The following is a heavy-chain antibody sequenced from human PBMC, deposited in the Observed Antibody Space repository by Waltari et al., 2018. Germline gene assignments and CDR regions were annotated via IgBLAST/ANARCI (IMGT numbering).Heavy chain of an antibody. V-gene: IGHV3-15*01. CDR1: GFLFSNAW. CDR2: IKSKTDGGTT. CDR3: TTDREYLPDLYYMDV. D-gene: IGHD2-2*01. Sequence: EVQLVESGGGLVKPGGSLRPPWPALGFLFSNAWLTWFRQAPGKGLEWVGRIKSKTDGGTTDYAAPVKGRFTISRDDSKNTLYLQMNSLKTEDTAVYYCTTDREYLPDLYYMDVWGKGTTVTVSS. J-gene: IGHJ6*03.